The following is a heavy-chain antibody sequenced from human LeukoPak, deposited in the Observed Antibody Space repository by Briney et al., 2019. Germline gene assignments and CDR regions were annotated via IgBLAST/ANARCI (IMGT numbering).Heavy chain of an antibody. CDR1: GYTFTGYY. D-gene: IGHD6-6*01. Sequence: ASVKVSCKASGYTFTGYYMHWVRQAPGQGLEWMGRTNPNSGGTNYAQKFQGRVTMTRDTSISTAYMELSRLRSDDTAVYYCARGGVEYSSSSEADYWGQGTLVTVSS. CDR3: ARGGVEYSSSSEADY. J-gene: IGHJ4*02. V-gene: IGHV1-2*06. CDR2: TNPNSGGT.